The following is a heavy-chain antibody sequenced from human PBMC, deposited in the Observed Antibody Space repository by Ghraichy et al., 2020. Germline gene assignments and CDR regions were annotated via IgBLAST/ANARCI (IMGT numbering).Heavy chain of an antibody. CDR3: ARYRSGWYGVFDY. J-gene: IGHJ4*02. Sequence: QTLSLTCSVSGGSMSSSFWGWIRQPPGKGLEWIGYVYFNGSTKYSPSLKSRVTISVDTSKNQFTLKLSSVTAADTAVYFCARYRSGWYGVFDYWGQGALVTVAS. D-gene: IGHD6-19*01. V-gene: IGHV4-59*01. CDR1: GGSMSSSF. CDR2: VYFNGST.